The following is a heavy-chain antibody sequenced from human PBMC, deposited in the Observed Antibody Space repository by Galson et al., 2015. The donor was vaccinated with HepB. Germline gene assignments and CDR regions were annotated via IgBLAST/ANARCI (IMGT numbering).Heavy chain of an antibody. J-gene: IGHJ5*02. CDR2: INTNTGNP. Sequence: SVKVSCKASGYSFTNHIIIWVRQASGQGLEWMGFINTNTGNPTYAQGFRGRFVFSLDTSVRAAYLQINSLRLEDTAVYYCARGLEIGVNLWSEANWFDPWGQGTLVIVSS. CDR1: GYSFTNHI. CDR3: ARGLEIGVNLWSEANWFDP. D-gene: IGHD5-24*01. V-gene: IGHV7-4-1*02.